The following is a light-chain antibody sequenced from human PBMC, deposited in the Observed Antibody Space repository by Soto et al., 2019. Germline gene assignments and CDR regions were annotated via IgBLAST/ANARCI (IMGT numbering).Light chain of an antibody. CDR1: QSVRSNY. J-gene: IGKJ4*01. CDR2: DAS. CDR3: QQYGSSPLT. V-gene: IGKV3-20*01. Sequence: EIVLTQSPGTLFLSPGEKPTLSCRPIQSVRSNYLAWYQQKPGQAPRFLIYDASSRATGIPDRFSGSGSGTDFTLTISRLEPEDFAVYYCQQYGSSPLTFGGGTKVDIK.